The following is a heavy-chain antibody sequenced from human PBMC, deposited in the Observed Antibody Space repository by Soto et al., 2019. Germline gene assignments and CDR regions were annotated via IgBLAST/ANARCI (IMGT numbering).Heavy chain of an antibody. CDR3: ARALVVVINNYFDY. CDR1: GFSISDAYY. J-gene: IGHJ4*02. CDR2: VSHSGST. V-gene: IGHV4-38-2*01. Sequence: SETLSLTXAVSGFSISDAYYWGWIRQPPGKGLEWIGSVSHSGSTYYNPSLKSRVTISIDTSKNQFSPKLTSVTAADTAVYYCARALVVVINNYFDYWGQGALVTVSS. D-gene: IGHD3-22*01.